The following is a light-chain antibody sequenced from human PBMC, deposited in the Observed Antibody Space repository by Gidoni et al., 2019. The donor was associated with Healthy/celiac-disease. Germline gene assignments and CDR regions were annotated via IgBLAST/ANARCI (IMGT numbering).Light chain of an antibody. J-gene: IGKJ2*01. CDR1: QSISSW. Sequence: DIQMTQSPSTLSASVGDRVTSTCRASQSISSWLAWYQQKPGKAPKLLIYDASSLESGVPSRFSGSGSETEFTLTISSLQPDDFATYYCQQYNRYSPTFGQGTKLEIK. CDR2: DAS. CDR3: QQYNRYSPT. V-gene: IGKV1-5*01.